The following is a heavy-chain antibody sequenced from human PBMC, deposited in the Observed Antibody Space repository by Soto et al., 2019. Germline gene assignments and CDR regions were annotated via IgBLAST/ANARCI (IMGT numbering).Heavy chain of an antibody. CDR1: GFTFSSYA. V-gene: IGHV3-21*05. D-gene: IGHD2-15*01. J-gene: IGHJ6*02. CDR3: ARVGLLSYGMDV. CDR2: ISSSSSYT. Sequence: GGSLRLSCAASGFTFSSYAMSWVRQAPGKGLEWVSYISSSSSYTNYADSVKGRFTISRDNAKNSLYLQMNSLRAEDTAVYYCARVGLLSYGMDVWGQGTTVTVSS.